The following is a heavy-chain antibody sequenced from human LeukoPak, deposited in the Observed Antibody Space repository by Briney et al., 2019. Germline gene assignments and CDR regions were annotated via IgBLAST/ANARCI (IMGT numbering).Heavy chain of an antibody. Sequence: GGSLRLSCDASGFTFRNAWMRWVRQAPGKGLEWVGRIKSESDGGTIDYAAPVKGRVTISRDDSKKTVYLQMSSLTTEDTAVYYCNTPGIVWGQGTTVTVSS. J-gene: IGHJ6*02. CDR1: GFTFRNAW. D-gene: IGHD1-14*01. CDR3: NTPGIV. CDR2: IKSESDGGTI. V-gene: IGHV3-15*01.